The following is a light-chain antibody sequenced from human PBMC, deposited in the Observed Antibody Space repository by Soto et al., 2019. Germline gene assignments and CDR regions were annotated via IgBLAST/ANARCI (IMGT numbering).Light chain of an antibody. CDR1: SRHITYI. CDR2: LERSGSY. J-gene: IGLJ1*01. Sequence: QPVLTQSSSASASLGSSVKLTCTLSSRHITYIIAWHQQQPGKAPRYLMKLERSGSYNKGSGVPDRFSGSSSGADRYLTISHLQSEEAADYYCETWDSNTRVFGTGTKLTVL. V-gene: IGLV4-60*03. CDR3: ETWDSNTRV.